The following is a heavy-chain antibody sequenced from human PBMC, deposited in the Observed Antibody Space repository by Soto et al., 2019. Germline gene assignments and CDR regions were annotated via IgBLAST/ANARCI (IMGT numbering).Heavy chain of an antibody. CDR1: GGSISSGGYY. V-gene: IGHV4-31*03. CDR3: ARDLDSNYDGYYGMDV. D-gene: IGHD4-4*01. J-gene: IGHJ6*02. CDR2: IYYSGST. Sequence: SETLSLTCTVSGGSISSGGYYWSWIRQHPGKGLEWIGYIYYSGSTYYNPSLKSRVTISVDTSKNQFSLKLSSVTAADTAVYYCARDLDSNYDGYYGMDVWGQGTTVTVSS.